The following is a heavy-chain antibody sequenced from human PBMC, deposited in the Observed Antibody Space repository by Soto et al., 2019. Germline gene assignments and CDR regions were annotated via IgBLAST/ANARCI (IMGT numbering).Heavy chain of an antibody. J-gene: IGHJ4*02. V-gene: IGHV4-59*01. CDR2: IYYSGTT. Sequence: QVQLQESGPGLVRPSETLSLTCTVSGGSISGYYWSWIRQPPGKGLEWIGYIYYSGTTSYNPSLNRRVTMPVDTSKSQFSLKVNSVTAADTAVYYCARESYYGSGATVVAYWGQGTLVTVSS. CDR3: ARESYYGSGATVVAY. D-gene: IGHD3-10*01. CDR1: GGSISGYY.